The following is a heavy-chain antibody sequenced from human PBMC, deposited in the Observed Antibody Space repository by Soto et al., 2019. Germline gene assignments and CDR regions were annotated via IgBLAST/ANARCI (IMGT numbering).Heavy chain of an antibody. V-gene: IGHV1-24*01. Sequence: GASVKVSCKVSGYTLTELSMHWVRQAPGKGLEWMGGFDPEDGETIYAQKFQGRVTMTEDTSTDTAYMELSSLRSEDTAVYYCATVRGYCSGGSCLAYYYGMDVWGQGTTVTVSS. CDR2: FDPEDGET. CDR3: ATVRGYCSGGSCLAYYYGMDV. D-gene: IGHD2-15*01. CDR1: GYTLTELS. J-gene: IGHJ6*02.